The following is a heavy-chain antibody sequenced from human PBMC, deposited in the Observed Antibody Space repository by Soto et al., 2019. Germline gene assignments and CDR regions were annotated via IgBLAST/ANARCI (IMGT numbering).Heavy chain of an antibody. D-gene: IGHD3-22*01. Sequence: QVQLVQSGAEVKKPGASVRDSCKASGYTFTSYGMNWVRQAPGRRLEWMGWINPGNGKTKYSQKVQGRLIITRDTSASTAYMQLSSLTSEDTAIYYCARGGYFDSSGYLGYWGQGTLVTVSS. CDR2: INPGNGKT. J-gene: IGHJ4*02. V-gene: IGHV1-3*01. CDR3: ARGGYFDSSGYLGY. CDR1: GYTFTSYG.